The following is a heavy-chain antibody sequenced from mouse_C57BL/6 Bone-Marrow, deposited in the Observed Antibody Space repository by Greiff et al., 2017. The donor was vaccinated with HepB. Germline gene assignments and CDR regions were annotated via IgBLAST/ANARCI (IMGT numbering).Heavy chain of an antibody. V-gene: IGHV1-7*01. CDR1: GYTFTSYW. CDR3: ARSLYGSSQYYFDY. Sequence: QVHVKQSGAELAKPGASVKLSCKASGYTFTSYWMHWVKQRPGQGLEWIGYITPSSGYTKYNQKFKDKATLTADKSSSTAYMQLSSLAYEDSAVYYCARSLYGSSQYYFDYWGQGTTLTVSS. J-gene: IGHJ2*01. CDR2: ITPSSGYT. D-gene: IGHD1-1*01.